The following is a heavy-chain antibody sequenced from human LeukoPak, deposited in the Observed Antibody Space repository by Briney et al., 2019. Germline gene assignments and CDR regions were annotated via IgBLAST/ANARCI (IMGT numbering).Heavy chain of an antibody. D-gene: IGHD3-22*01. J-gene: IGHJ5*02. Sequence: PGGSLRLSCAASGFTFDDYGMSWVRQAPGKGLEWVSGINWNGGSTGYADSVKGRFTISRDNAKNSLYLQMNSLRAEDTALYHCARDRNYYDSRSGSDPWGQGTLVTVSS. CDR2: INWNGGST. V-gene: IGHV3-20*01. CDR1: GFTFDDYG. CDR3: ARDRNYYDSRSGSDP.